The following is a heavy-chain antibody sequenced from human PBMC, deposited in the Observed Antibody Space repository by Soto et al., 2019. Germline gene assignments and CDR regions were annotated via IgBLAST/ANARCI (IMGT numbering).Heavy chain of an antibody. CDR1: GFSLSTSGVG. J-gene: IGHJ4*02. CDR2: IHWNDDK. V-gene: IGHV2-5*01. D-gene: IGHD1-20*01. Sequence: SGPTLVNHTQTFTLTCTFSGFSLSTSGVGVGWIRQPPGKALEWLARIHWNDDKYYRPSLESRLTISKATSKNQVVLTMTNMDPVDTATYNCAYNRWGPLVDWGQANLLTVSS. CDR3: AYNRWGPLVD.